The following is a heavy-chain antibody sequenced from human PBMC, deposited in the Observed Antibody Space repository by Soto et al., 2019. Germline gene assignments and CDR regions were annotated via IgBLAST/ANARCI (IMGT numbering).Heavy chain of an antibody. D-gene: IGHD1-26*01. J-gene: IGHJ3*02. Sequence: QLQLQEPGPGLVKPSETLSLTCTVSGGSISSSSYYCGWIRQPPGKGLEWIGSIYYSGSTYYNPSLKSRVTISVDTSKNQFSLKLSSVTAADTAVYYCARTYSGSYFDAFDIWGQGTMVTVSS. CDR1: GGSISSSSYY. V-gene: IGHV4-39*01. CDR3: ARTYSGSYFDAFDI. CDR2: IYYSGST.